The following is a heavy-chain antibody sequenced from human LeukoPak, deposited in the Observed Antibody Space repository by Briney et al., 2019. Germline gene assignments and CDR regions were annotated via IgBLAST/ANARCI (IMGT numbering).Heavy chain of an antibody. D-gene: IGHD6-13*01. CDR3: AKDDRIAAAGSFDY. CDR2: ISWNSGSI. CDR1: GFTFDDYA. J-gene: IGHJ4*02. V-gene: IGHV3-9*01. Sequence: PGRSLRLSCAASGFTFDDYAMHWVRQAPGKGLEWVSGISWNSGSIGYADSVKGRFTISRDNAKNSLYLQMNSLRAEDTALYYCAKDDRIAAAGSFDYWGQETLVTVSS.